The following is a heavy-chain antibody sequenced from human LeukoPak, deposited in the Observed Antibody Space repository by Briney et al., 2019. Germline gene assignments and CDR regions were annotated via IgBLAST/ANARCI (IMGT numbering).Heavy chain of an antibody. CDR3: VRISSTVTYDY. J-gene: IGHJ4*02. CDR2: VYHSGST. D-gene: IGHD4-17*01. CDR1: GYSISSGYY. V-gene: IGHV4-38-2*02. Sequence: SETLSLTCTVSGYSISSGYYWGWIRQPPGKGLEWIGSVYHSGSTYYNPSLKSRVTISVDTSKSQFSLKLRSVTAADTAVYYCVRISSTVTYDYWVQGILVTVSS.